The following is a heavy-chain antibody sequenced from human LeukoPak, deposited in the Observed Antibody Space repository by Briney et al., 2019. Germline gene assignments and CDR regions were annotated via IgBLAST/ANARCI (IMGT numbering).Heavy chain of an antibody. CDR2: IYYSGST. D-gene: IGHD2-21*02. J-gene: IGHJ5*02. V-gene: IGHV4-39*01. Sequence: SETLSLTCTVSGGSISSSSYYWGWIRQPPGKGLEWIGSIYYSGSTYYNPSLKSRVTISVDTSKNQFSLKLSSVTAADTAVYYCARVVTAIGWLDPWGQGTLVTVSS. CDR1: GGSISSSSYY. CDR3: ARVVTAIGWLDP.